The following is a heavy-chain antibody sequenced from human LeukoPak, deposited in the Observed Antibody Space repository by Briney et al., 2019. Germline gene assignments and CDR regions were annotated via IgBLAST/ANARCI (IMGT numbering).Heavy chain of an antibody. V-gene: IGHV2-5*02. CDR3: AYRLVNSDYSDSRPFDY. D-gene: IGHD3-22*01. J-gene: IGHJ4*02. CDR1: GFSLTTSGVG. CDR2: IYWDDDK. Sequence: SGPTLVNPTQTLTLTCTFSGFSLTTSGVGVGWIRQPPGRSLEWLALIYWDDDKRYSPSLKSRLSITKDTSKNQVVLTMANMDPVDTATYYCAYRLVNSDYSDSRPFDYWGQGTLVTVSS.